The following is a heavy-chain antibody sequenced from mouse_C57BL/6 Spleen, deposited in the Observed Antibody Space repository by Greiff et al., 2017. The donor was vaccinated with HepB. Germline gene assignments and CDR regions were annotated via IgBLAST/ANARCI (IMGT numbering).Heavy chain of an antibody. V-gene: IGHV1-9*01. J-gene: IGHJ4*01. CDR3: ARYYSNFLYAMDY. D-gene: IGHD2-5*01. Sequence: QVQLQQSGAELMKPGASVKLSCKATGYTFTGYWIEWVKQRPGHGLEWIGEILPGSGGTNYNEKFKGKATFTADTSSNTAYMQLSSLTTEDSAIYYCARYYSNFLYAMDYWGQGTSVTVSS. CDR1: GYTFTGYW. CDR2: ILPGSGGT.